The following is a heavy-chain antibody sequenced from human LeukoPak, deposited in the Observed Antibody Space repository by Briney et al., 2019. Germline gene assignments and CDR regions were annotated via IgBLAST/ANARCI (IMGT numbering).Heavy chain of an antibody. V-gene: IGHV4-39*07. J-gene: IGHJ5*02. CDR3: ARVQVYYGSGENWFDP. D-gene: IGHD3-10*01. CDR2: IYYSGST. CDR1: GGSISSSSYY. Sequence: SETLSLTCTVSGGSISSSSYYWGWIRQPPGKGLEWIGSIYYSGSTYYNPSLKSRVTISVDTSKNQFSLKLSSVTAADTAVYYCARVQVYYGSGENWFDPWGQGTLVTVSS.